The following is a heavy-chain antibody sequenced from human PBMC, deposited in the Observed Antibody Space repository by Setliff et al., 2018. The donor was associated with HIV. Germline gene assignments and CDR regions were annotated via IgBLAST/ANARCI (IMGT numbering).Heavy chain of an antibody. J-gene: IGHJ4*02. D-gene: IGHD2-15*01. Sequence: GASVKVSCKASGYTFTSYGISWVRQAPGQGLEWTGWISAYNGNTNYAQKLQGRVTMTTDTSTSTAYMELRSLRSDDTAVYYCARDGACSGGSCYPAGLLDYWGQGTLVTGSS. V-gene: IGHV1-18*01. CDR2: ISAYNGNT. CDR3: ARDGACSGGSCYPAGLLDY. CDR1: GYTFTSYG.